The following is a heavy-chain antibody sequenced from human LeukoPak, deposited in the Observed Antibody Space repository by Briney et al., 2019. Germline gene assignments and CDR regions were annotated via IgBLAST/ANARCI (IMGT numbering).Heavy chain of an antibody. CDR2: IYYSGST. CDR3: ARGVVRGDAFDI. Sequence: SETLSLTCTVSGGSISSYYWSWIRQPPGKGLEWIGYIYYSGSTNYNPSLKSRVTISVDTSKNQFSLKLSSVTAADTAVYYCARGVVRGDAFDIWGQGTMVTVSS. D-gene: IGHD3-10*01. V-gene: IGHV4-59*01. CDR1: GGSISSYY. J-gene: IGHJ3*02.